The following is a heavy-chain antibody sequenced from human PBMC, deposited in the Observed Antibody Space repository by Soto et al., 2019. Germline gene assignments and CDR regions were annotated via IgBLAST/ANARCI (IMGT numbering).Heavy chain of an antibody. CDR3: ARPLWRNDYNWAYFDL. CDR2: ISYDGSNK. Sequence: QVQLVESGGGVVQPGRSLRLSCAASGFTFSSYAMHWVRQAPGKGLEWVAVISYDGSNKYYADSVKGRFTISRDNSKNTLYLQMNSLRAAYTSVYYCARPLWRNDYNWAYFDLWGRGTLVTFYS. D-gene: IGHD4-4*01. J-gene: IGHJ2*01. V-gene: IGHV3-30-3*01. CDR1: GFTFSSYA.